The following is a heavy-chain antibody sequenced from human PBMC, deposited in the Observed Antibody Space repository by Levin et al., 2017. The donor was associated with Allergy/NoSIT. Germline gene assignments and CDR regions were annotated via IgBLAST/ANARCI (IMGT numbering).Heavy chain of an antibody. J-gene: IGHJ4*02. CDR1: GFTFSRYA. Sequence: GGSLRLSCAASGFTFSRYAMSWVRQAPGKGLEWVSTISGSDVTTYYTDSVKGRFTISRDNSKNTLFLQMNSLRVEDTAVYYCAKDPGTLDDWGQGTLVTVYS. CDR2: ISGSDVTT. V-gene: IGHV3-23*01. D-gene: IGHD3-10*01. CDR3: AKDPGTLDD.